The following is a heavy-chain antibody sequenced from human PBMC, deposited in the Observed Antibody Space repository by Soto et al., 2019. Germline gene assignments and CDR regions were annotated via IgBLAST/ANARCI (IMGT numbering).Heavy chain of an antibody. CDR2: IYYSGST. D-gene: IGHD2-15*01. CDR3: AKTGVVTQGMDY. V-gene: IGHV4-61*01. Sequence: PSETLSLTCTVSGDSVSSANYCWNWIRQPPGKGLEWIGYIYYSGSTNSNPSLKSRVTISVDTSKNQFSLKLSSVTAADTAVYFCAKTGVVTQGMDYWGQGTLVTISS. J-gene: IGHJ4*02. CDR1: GDSVSSANYC.